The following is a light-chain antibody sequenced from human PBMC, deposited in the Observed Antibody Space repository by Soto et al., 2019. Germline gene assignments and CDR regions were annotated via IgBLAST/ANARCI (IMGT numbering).Light chain of an antibody. Sequence: DIQMPQSPSTLSASVGDRVTITCRASQSISSWLAWYQQKPGKAPKLLIYDASSLESGVPSRFSGSGSGTDFTRTISSLQPDDFATYYGQQYNSYSQTFGQGTKVEIK. CDR1: QSISSW. J-gene: IGKJ1*01. CDR2: DAS. V-gene: IGKV1-5*01. CDR3: QQYNSYSQT.